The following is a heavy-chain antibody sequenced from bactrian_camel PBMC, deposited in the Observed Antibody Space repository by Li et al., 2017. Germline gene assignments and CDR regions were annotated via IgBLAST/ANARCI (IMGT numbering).Heavy chain of an antibody. J-gene: IGHJ4*01. CDR1: GYTYSSIC. Sequence: HVQLVESGGGSVQPGGSLRLSCAASGYTYSSICMGWFRQAPGKGREGVAFIDRGGATNYAWSVKDRFTISKDNANNALYLQMNSLKPEDTATYYCAADNIYCGTGFAYWGQGTQVTVS. D-gene: IGHD7*01. CDR2: IDRGGAT. V-gene: IGHV3S26*01. CDR3: AADNIYCGTGFAY.